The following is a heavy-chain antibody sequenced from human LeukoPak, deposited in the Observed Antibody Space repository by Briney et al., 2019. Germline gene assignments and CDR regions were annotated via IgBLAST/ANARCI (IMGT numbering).Heavy chain of an antibody. CDR3: ARNSHYYDSSELYFQH. J-gene: IGHJ1*01. V-gene: IGHV3-30-3*01. CDR1: GFTFSSYA. Sequence: GGSLRLSCAASGFTFSSYAMHWVRQAPGKGLEWVAVISYDGSNKYYADSVKGRFTISRDNSKNTLYLQMNSLRAEDTAVYYCARNSHYYDSSELYFQHWGQGTLVTVSS. CDR2: ISYDGSNK. D-gene: IGHD3-22*01.